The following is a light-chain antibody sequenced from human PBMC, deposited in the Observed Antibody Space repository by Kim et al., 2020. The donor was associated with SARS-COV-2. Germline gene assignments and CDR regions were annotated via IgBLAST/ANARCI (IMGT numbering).Light chain of an antibody. J-gene: IGLJ3*02. CDR3: LFYYGGAGV. CDR1: NGAVTRNCE. Sequence: GGTVTRTWAPSNGAVTRNCEPNWCKQKTRQAPRALIYSTRNEHTGTPARLSGSLLGGKAALTLSGVQAEGVADYYCLFYYGGAGVFGGGTKLTVL. V-gene: IGLV7-43*01. CDR2: STR.